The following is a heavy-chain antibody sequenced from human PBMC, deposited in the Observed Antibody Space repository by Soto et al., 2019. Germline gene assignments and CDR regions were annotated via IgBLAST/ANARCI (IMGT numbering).Heavy chain of an antibody. J-gene: IGHJ4*02. CDR1: GFTFSSYG. CDR3: AKSKISGSSEPYFDY. V-gene: IGHV3-30*18. D-gene: IGHD1-26*01. CDR2: ISYDGSNK. Sequence: GGSLRLSCAASGFTFSSYGMHWVRQAPGKGLEWVAVISYDGSNKYYADSVKGRFTISRDNSKNTLYLQMNSLRAEDTAVYYCAKSKISGSSEPYFDYWGQGTLVTSPQ.